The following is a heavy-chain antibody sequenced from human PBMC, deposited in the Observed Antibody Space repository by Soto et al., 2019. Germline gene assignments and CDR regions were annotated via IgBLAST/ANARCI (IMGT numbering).Heavy chain of an antibody. J-gene: IGHJ4*02. V-gene: IGHV4-30-2*01. CDR2: INHLETT. CDR3: ARGGGFDSFDY. Sequence: PSETLSLTSTFSGSSIAYGAYSWSWIRQTPGKGLEWIGYINHLETTFYNPSFESRLTLSIDRTKNQFSLNLKSMSAADRAVYFCARGGGFDSFDYWGQGILVTVSS. CDR1: GSSIAYGAYS. D-gene: IGHD3-10*01.